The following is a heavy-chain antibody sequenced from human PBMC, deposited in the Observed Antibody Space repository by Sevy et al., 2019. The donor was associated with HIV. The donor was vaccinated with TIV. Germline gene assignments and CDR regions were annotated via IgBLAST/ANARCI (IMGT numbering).Heavy chain of an antibody. CDR3: STDIVVQSGYSYDFSRINPDFSHNSGADV. Sequence: GGSRRLSCVASGFTFRNAWMTWVRQVPGKGLEWVGRIVNDPDGGTTDYAAPVKGRFIISRDDSKNTLYLQMNSLKTEDIAVYYCSTDIVVQSGYSYDFSRINPDFSHNSGADVWGQGTTVTVSS. CDR1: GFTFRNAW. V-gene: IGHV3-15*04. D-gene: IGHD5-18*01. CDR2: IVNDPDGGTT. J-gene: IGHJ6*02.